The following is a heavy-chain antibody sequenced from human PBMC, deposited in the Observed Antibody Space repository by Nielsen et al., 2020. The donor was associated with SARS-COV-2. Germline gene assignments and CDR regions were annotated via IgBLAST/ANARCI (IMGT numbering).Heavy chain of an antibody. V-gene: IGHV7-4-1*02. J-gene: IGHJ6*02. CDR3: ARDQEAPAAGTSHHALKYYYYGMDV. CDR2: INTNTGNP. Sequence: WVRQAPGQGLEWMGWINTNTGNPTYAQGFTGRFVFSLDTSVSTAYLQISSLKAEDTAVYYCARDQEAPAAGTSHHALKYYYYGMDVWGQGTTVTVSS. D-gene: IGHD6-13*01.